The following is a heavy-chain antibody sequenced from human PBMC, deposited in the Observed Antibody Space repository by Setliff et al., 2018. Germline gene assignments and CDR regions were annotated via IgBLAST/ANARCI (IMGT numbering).Heavy chain of an antibody. CDR2: INNYNFNT. CDR1: GYTFTNYG. D-gene: IGHD3-10*01. CDR3: ATWLVAYFASGTFPF. J-gene: IGHJ4*02. Sequence: GASVKVSCKSSGYTFTNYGITWVRQAPGQGLEWMGWINNYNFNTNYPQKFLGRVTMTTDTSTSTAYMELRSLRPDDTAVYYCATWLVAYFASGTFPFWGQGTRVTVSS. V-gene: IGHV1-18*01.